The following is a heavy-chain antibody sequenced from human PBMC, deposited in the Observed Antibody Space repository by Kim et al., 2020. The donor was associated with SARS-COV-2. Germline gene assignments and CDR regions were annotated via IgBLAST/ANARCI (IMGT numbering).Heavy chain of an antibody. CDR3: AKDLISGSYSRYYGMDV. CDR1: GFTFSSYA. V-gene: IGHV3-23*01. D-gene: IGHD1-26*01. J-gene: IGHJ6*02. Sequence: GGSLRLSCAASGFTFSSYAMSWVRQAPGKGLEWVSAISGSGGSTYYADSVKGRFTISRDNSKNTLYLQMNSLRAEDTAVYYCAKDLISGSYSRYYGMDVWGQGTTVTVSS. CDR2: ISGSGGST.